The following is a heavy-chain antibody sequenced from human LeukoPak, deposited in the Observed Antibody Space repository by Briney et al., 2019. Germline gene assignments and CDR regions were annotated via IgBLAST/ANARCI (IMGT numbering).Heavy chain of an antibody. CDR1: GFTFSSYA. Sequence: KTGGSLRLSCAVSGFTFSSYAMSWVRQIPGRGLEWVSSIRPSGDNTYYGDSVKGRFTISRDNSKNTVYLQMNNMRVDDTAVYYCARVAGWHWFDPWGQGTLVTVSS. V-gene: IGHV3-23*01. CDR2: IRPSGDNT. J-gene: IGHJ5*02. D-gene: IGHD6-19*01. CDR3: ARVAGWHWFDP.